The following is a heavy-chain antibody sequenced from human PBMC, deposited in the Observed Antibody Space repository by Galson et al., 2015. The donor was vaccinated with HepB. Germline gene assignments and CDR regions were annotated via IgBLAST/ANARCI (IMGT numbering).Heavy chain of an antibody. J-gene: IGHJ4*02. V-gene: IGHV1-69*13. CDR1: GGTFSSYA. CDR3: ARGGDYYDSSGYFDY. D-gene: IGHD3-22*01. Sequence: SVKVSCKASGGTFSSYAISWVRQAPGQVLEWMGGIIPIFGTANYAQKFQGRVTITADESTSTAYMELSSLRSEDTAVYYCARGGDYYDSSGYFDYWGQGTLVTVSS. CDR2: IIPIFGTA.